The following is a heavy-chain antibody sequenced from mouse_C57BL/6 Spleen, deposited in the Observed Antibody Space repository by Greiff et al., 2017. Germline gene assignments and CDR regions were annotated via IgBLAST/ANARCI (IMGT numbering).Heavy chain of an antibody. CDR2: IYPGSGST. CDR1: GYTFTSYW. Sequence: VQLQQPGAELVKPGASVKMSCKASGYTFTSYWITWVKQRPGQGLEWIGDIYPGSGSTNYNEKFKSKATLTVDTSSSTAYMQLSSLTSEDSAVYYCARGYSVVVGDFDYWGQGTTLTVSS. J-gene: IGHJ2*01. D-gene: IGHD1-1*01. V-gene: IGHV1-55*01. CDR3: ARGYSVVVGDFDY.